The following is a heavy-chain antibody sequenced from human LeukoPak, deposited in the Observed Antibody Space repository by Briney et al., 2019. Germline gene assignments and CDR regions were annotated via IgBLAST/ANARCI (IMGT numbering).Heavy chain of an antibody. CDR1: GYTFTGYY. J-gene: IGHJ4*02. CDR3: ARDRGYSYGRFDY. CDR2: INPNSGGT. V-gene: IGHV1-2*06. D-gene: IGHD5-18*01. Sequence: ASVKVSCKASGYTFTGYYMHWVRQAPGQGLEWMGRINPNSGGTNYAQKFQGRVTMTRDTSISTAYMELSSLRSEDTAVYYCARDRGYSYGRFDYWGQGTLVTVSS.